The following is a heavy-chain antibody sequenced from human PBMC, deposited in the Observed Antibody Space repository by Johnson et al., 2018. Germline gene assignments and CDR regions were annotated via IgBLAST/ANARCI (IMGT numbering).Heavy chain of an antibody. Sequence: VQLVETGGGVVQPGRSLRLSCAASGFTFSSYGMHWVRQAPGKGLEWGAVISFDGSSIYYADSVRGRYNISRDNSKNTLYLHMNSLRAEDTAGYYCAKVPYSGSSHYYMAGWGKGTTVTVSS. V-gene: IGHV3-30*18. CDR1: GFTFSSYG. CDR2: ISFDGSSI. J-gene: IGHJ6*03. D-gene: IGHD1-26*01. CDR3: AKVPYSGSSHYYMAG.